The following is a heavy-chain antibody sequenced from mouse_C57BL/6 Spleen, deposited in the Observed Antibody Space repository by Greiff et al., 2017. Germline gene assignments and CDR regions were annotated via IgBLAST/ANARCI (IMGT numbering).Heavy chain of an antibody. J-gene: IGHJ4*01. CDR2: IRNKANNHAT. V-gene: IGHV6-6*01. D-gene: IGHD2-3*01. Sequence: EVQLVESGGGLVQPGGSMKLSCAASGFTFSDAWMDWVRQSPEKGLEWVAEIRNKANNHATYYAESVKGRFTISRDDSKSSVYLQMNSLRAEDTGIYYCTSIYDGFPGYYAMDYWGQGTSVTVSS. CDR3: TSIYDGFPGYYAMDY. CDR1: GFTFSDAW.